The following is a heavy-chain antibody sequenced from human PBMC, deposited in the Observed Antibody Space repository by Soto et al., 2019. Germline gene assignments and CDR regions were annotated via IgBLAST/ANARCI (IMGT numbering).Heavy chain of an antibody. D-gene: IGHD2-15*01. CDR1: GGTFSSYA. J-gene: IGHJ6*02. CDR2: IIPIFGIA. CDR3: ARHPGGRGYYYGMDV. Sequence: LVKVSCKASGGTFSSYAISWVRQAPGQGLEWMGGIIPIFGIANYAQKFQGRVTITADESTSTAYMELSSLRSEDTAVYYCARHPGGRGYYYGMDVWGQGTTVTV. V-gene: IGHV1-69*13.